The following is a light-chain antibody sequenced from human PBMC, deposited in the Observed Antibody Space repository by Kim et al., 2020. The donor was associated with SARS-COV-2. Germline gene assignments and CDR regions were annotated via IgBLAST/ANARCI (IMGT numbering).Light chain of an antibody. CDR1: SSDVGGHNH. Sequence: GQSITISCTGTSSDVGGHNHVSWYEQHPGKAPKLMIYDVTKRPSGVSPRFSGSKSGNTASLTISGLQAEDEADYYCSSYTSMSTWVFGGGTKLTVL. V-gene: IGLV2-14*03. CDR2: DVT. CDR3: SSYTSMSTWV. J-gene: IGLJ3*02.